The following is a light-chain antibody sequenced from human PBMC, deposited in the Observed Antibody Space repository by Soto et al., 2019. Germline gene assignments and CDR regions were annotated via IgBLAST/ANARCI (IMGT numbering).Light chain of an antibody. CDR2: DAS. V-gene: IGKV3-11*01. Sequence: ESVLTQSPATLSLSPGERATLSCRASQSVSSYLDWYQQKPGQAPRLLIFDASNRATGIPARFSGSGSGTDFTLTISSLEPEDFAVYYCQQHSNWPPITFGQGTRLEI. J-gene: IGKJ5*01. CDR1: QSVSSY. CDR3: QQHSNWPPIT.